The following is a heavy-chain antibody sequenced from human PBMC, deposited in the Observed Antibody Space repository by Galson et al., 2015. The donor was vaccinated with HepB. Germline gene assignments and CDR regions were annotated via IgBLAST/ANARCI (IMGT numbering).Heavy chain of an antibody. CDR1: GSTFTNYW. Sequence: QSGAEVKKPGESLKISCKGSGSTFTNYWIAWVRQMPGQGLEWMGIIFPRDSDTRYSPSFQGQVTISADKSITTTYLQWSSLKASDTAIYYCARHETGSDNWYRLDFWGQGTLVTVSS. D-gene: IGHD1-1*01. CDR3: ARHETGSDNWYRLDF. J-gene: IGHJ4*02. V-gene: IGHV5-51*01. CDR2: IFPRDSDT.